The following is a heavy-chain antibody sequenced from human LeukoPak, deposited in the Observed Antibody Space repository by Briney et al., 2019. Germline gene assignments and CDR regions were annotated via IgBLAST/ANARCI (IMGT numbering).Heavy chain of an antibody. D-gene: IGHD6-13*01. Sequence: GGSLRLSCAASGFTFSSYAMSWVRQAPGKGLEWVSAISGSGGSTYYADSVKGRFTISRDNSKNTLYLQMNSLRAEDTAVYYCAKDRNPLYSGSWYYFDYWGQGTLVTVSS. CDR1: GFTFSSYA. J-gene: IGHJ4*02. CDR2: ISGSGGST. CDR3: AKDRNPLYSGSWYYFDY. V-gene: IGHV3-23*01.